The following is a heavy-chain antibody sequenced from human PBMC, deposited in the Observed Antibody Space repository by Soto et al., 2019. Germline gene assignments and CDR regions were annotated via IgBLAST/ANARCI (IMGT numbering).Heavy chain of an antibody. CDR3: ARSSGGNFGIIIEGTNWFGP. CDR2: INPHGGST. D-gene: IGHD1-26*01. CDR1: RDTFTSHY. J-gene: IGHJ5*02. Sequence: GASVKVSCKAPRDTFTSHYINWVPQAPGQGLEWMGVINPHGGSTAYAQKFKGRVTLTRDTSASTVYMEVSSLTSEDTAMYYCARSSGGNFGIIIEGTNWFGPWGQGTLVTVS. V-gene: IGHV1-46*01.